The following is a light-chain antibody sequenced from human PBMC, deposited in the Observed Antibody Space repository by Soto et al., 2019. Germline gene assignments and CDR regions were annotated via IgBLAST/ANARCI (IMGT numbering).Light chain of an antibody. CDR2: GNS. V-gene: IGLV1-40*01. CDR1: SSNIGAGYD. CDR3: QSYDSSDVV. J-gene: IGLJ2*01. Sequence: QAVVTQPPSVSGAPGQRVTISCTGSSSNIGAGYDVHWYQQLPGTVPKLLIYGNSNRPSGVPDRFSGSKSGTSASLAITGLQAEDEADYYCQSYDSSDVVFGGGTKLTVL.